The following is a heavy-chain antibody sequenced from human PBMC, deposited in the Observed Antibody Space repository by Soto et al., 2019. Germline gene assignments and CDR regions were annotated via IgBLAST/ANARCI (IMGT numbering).Heavy chain of an antibody. Sequence: PSETLSLTCTVSGGSISSYYWSWIRQPPGKGLEWIGYIYYSGSTNYNPSLKSRVTISVDTSKNQFSLKLSSVTAADTAVYYCARSYGASFYDWGQGSLVTVSS. CDR1: GGSISSYY. V-gene: IGHV4-59*01. CDR2: IYYSGST. J-gene: IGHJ4*02. D-gene: IGHD4-17*01. CDR3: ARSYGASFYD.